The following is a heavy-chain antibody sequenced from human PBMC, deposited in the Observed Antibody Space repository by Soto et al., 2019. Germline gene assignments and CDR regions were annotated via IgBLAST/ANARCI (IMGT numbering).Heavy chain of an antibody. D-gene: IGHD3-3*01. J-gene: IGHJ4*02. CDR1: GGTFRSFA. CDR3: APKSGFPYAFDY. CDR2: IIPIFVTS. Sequence: QVQLVQSGAEVKKPGSSVKVSCKASGGTFRSFAFNWVRQAPGQGLEWMAGIIPIFVTSNYAQKFQGRVTISADESNSTFYMELTSLTSEDTAVYFCAPKSGFPYAFDYWGQGTVVTVSS. V-gene: IGHV1-69*01.